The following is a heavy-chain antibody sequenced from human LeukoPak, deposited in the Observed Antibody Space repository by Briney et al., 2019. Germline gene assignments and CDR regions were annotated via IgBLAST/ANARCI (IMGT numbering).Heavy chain of an antibody. Sequence: GRSLRLSCAASGFTFSSYAMHWIRQAPGKGLEWVANIKQDGSEKYYVDSVKGRFTISRDNAKNSLYLQMNSLRAEDTAVYYCARSRYGGYMINYWGQGTLVTVSS. CDR3: ARSRYGGYMINY. CDR2: IKQDGSEK. J-gene: IGHJ4*02. V-gene: IGHV3-7*05. CDR1: GFTFSSYA. D-gene: IGHD5-12*01.